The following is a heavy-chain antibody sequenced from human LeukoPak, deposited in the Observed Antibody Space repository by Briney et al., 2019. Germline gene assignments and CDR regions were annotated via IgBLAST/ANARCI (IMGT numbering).Heavy chain of an antibody. V-gene: IGHV1-18*01. J-gene: IGHJ4*02. Sequence: ASVKVSCKASGYTFTSYGISWVRQAPGQGLEWMGWISGYNGNTNYAQKLQGRVTMTTDTSTSTAYMELSSLRSEDTAVYYCAHLEAVAGTFIDYWGQGTLVTVSS. CDR1: GYTFTSYG. D-gene: IGHD6-19*01. CDR2: ISGYNGNT. CDR3: AHLEAVAGTFIDY.